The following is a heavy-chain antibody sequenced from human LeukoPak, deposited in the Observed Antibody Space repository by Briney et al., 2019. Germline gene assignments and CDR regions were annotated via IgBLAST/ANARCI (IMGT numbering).Heavy chain of an antibody. V-gene: IGHV4-4*02. J-gene: IGHJ4*02. Sequence: SGTLSLTCTVSGDSINSLDLWSWVRQPPGKGLEGIGEMYLSGTTHSNPSVKSRVTISIDKSKNQFFLNLSSVTAADTAVYYCAGLVGRYSSGLYYYYFDYWGQGTLVTVSS. CDR1: GDSINSLDL. D-gene: IGHD3-22*01. CDR3: AGLVGRYSSGLYYYYFDY. CDR2: MYLSGTT.